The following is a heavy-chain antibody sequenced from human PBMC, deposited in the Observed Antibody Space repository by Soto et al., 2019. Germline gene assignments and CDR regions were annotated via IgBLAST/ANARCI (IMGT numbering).Heavy chain of an antibody. J-gene: IGHJ6*02. CDR2: INPSGGST. CDR1: GYTFTSYY. D-gene: IGHD1-1*01. CDR3: ASRHNYAYDYYGMDV. V-gene: IGHV1-46*01. Sequence: QVQLVQSGAEVKKPGASVKVSCKASGYTFTSYYMHWVRQAPGQGLEWMGIINPSGGSTSYAQKFQGRVTMTRDTSTSTVYMELSSLRSEDTAVYYWASRHNYAYDYYGMDVWGQGTTVTVSS.